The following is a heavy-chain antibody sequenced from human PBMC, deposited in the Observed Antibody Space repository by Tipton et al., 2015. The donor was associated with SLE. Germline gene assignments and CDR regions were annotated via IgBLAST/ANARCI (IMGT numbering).Heavy chain of an antibody. CDR1: GFTFSSYW. CDR2: IKQGGSEK. Sequence: SLRLSCAASGFTFSSYWMSWVRQAPGKGLEWVANIKQGGSEKYHVDSVKGRFTISRDNAKNSLYLQMNSLRAEDTAVYYCAKELDIQGVAHYWGQGTLVTVSS. V-gene: IGHV3-7*03. D-gene: IGHD3-10*01. CDR3: AKELDIQGVAHY. J-gene: IGHJ4*02.